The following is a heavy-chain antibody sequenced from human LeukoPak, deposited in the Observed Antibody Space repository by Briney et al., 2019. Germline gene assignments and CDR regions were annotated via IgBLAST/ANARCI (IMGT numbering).Heavy chain of an antibody. V-gene: IGHV1-69*13. CDR3: ARRILVGARSYFDY. J-gene: IGHJ4*02. CDR1: GDTFSSYA. Sequence: GASVKVSCKASGDTFSSYAISWVRQAPGQGLEWMGGIIPIFGTANYARKFQGRVTITADESTSTAYMELSSLRSEDTAVYYCARRILVGARSYFDYWGQGTLVTVSS. CDR2: IIPIFGTA. D-gene: IGHD1-26*01.